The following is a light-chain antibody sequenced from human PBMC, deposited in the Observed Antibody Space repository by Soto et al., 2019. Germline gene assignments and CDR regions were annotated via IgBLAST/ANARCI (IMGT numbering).Light chain of an antibody. CDR2: KAS. V-gene: IGKV1-5*03. CDR1: QGIRND. J-gene: IGKJ1*01. Sequence: DIQMTQHPSSLSASVGDRVTITCRASQGIRNDLGWYQQKPGKAPKLLIYKASTLKSGVPSRFSGSGSGTEFTLTISSLQPEDFAAYYCQHYNSYSEAFGQGTKVDIK. CDR3: QHYNSYSEA.